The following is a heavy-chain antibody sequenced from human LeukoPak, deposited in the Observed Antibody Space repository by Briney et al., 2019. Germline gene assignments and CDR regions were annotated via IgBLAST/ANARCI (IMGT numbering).Heavy chain of an antibody. CDR3: AKLEKGSGSYRISPFDY. CDR1: GFTFSSYG. Sequence: GGSLRLSCAASGFTFSSYGMHWVRQAPGKGLEWVSAISGSGGSTYYADFVKGRFTISGDNSKNTLYLQMNSLRAEDTAVYYCAKLEKGSGSYRISPFDYWGQGTLVTVSS. V-gene: IGHV3-23*01. D-gene: IGHD3-10*01. J-gene: IGHJ4*02. CDR2: ISGSGGST.